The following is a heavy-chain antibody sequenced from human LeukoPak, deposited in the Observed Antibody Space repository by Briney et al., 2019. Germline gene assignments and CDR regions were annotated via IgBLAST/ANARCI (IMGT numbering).Heavy chain of an antibody. V-gene: IGHV3-9*01. D-gene: IGHD1-1*01. CDR1: GFTFDDYA. CDR3: ARYDSHYVDY. CDR2: ISWNSGSI. J-gene: IGHJ4*02. Sequence: QPGRSLRLSCAASGFTFDDYAMPWVRQAPGKGLEWVSGISWNSGSIGYADSVKGRFTISRDNAKNSLYLQMNSLRAEDTAVYYCARYDSHYVDYWGQGTLVTVSS.